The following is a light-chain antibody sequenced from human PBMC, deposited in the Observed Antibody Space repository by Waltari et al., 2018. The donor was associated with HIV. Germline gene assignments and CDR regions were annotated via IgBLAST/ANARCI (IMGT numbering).Light chain of an antibody. J-gene: IGKJ1*01. CDR3: QQYYSSLWT. CDR2: TAS. CDR1: QDISNS. V-gene: IGKV1-NL1*01. Sequence: DIQMTQSPSSLSASVGDRVTITCRASQDISNSLAWYQQKVGEAPKLLLHTASLLESGVPSRFSGRGSGTVYTLTISSLQPEDFATYYCQQYYSSLWTFGQGTKVEIK.